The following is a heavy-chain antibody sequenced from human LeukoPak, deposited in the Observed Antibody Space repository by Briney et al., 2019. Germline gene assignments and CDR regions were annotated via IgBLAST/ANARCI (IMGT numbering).Heavy chain of an antibody. Sequence: NPGGSLRLSCAASGFTFSSYEMNWVRKAPGKGLEWVSSISSSSSYIYYADSVKGRFTISRDNAKNSLYLQMNSLRAEDTAVYYCARGYGSGSSPMDYWGQGTLVTVSS. D-gene: IGHD3-10*01. CDR3: ARGYGSGSSPMDY. V-gene: IGHV3-21*01. CDR1: GFTFSSYE. J-gene: IGHJ4*02. CDR2: ISSSSSYI.